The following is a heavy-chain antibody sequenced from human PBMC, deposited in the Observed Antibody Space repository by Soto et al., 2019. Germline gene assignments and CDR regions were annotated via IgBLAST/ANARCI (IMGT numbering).Heavy chain of an antibody. J-gene: IGHJ1*01. CDR2: IYYSGLT. CDR1: GDSISTEGYY. D-gene: IGHD1-26*01. Sequence: TLSLPCSVSGDSISTEGYYWSWIRQHPGKGLEWIGYIYYSGLTSYNPSLKSRVTISRATSKNQFYLKLSSVTAADTAVYYCARSRSYYVEDFQKWGQGTLVTVSS. V-gene: IGHV4-31*03. CDR3: ARSRSYYVEDFQK.